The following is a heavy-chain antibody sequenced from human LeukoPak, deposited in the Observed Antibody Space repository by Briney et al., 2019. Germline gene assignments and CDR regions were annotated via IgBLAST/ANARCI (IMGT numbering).Heavy chain of an antibody. CDR3: ARDHVVGLAPFDP. Sequence: EASVKVSFKASGYTFTDYAMHWVRQTPGERLEWMGWINTGKGNTKYSQKFQGRVTITMDTSAGTAYMELSSLRSEDTAVYYCARDHVVGLAPFDPWGQGTLVTVSS. J-gene: IGHJ5*02. V-gene: IGHV1-3*04. CDR2: INTGKGNT. D-gene: IGHD2-15*01. CDR1: GYTFTDYA.